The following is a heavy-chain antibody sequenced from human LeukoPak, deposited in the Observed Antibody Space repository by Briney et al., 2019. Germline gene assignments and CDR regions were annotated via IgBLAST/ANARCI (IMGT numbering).Heavy chain of an antibody. Sequence: GGSLRLSCAASGFTFSSYAMSWVRQAPGKGLEWVSATSGSGGSTYYADSVKGRFTISRDNSKNTLYLQMNSLRAEDTAVYYCAKSPARARSYYFDYWGQGTLVTVSS. CDR1: GFTFSSYA. J-gene: IGHJ4*02. V-gene: IGHV3-23*01. CDR3: AKSPARARSYYFDY. CDR2: TSGSGGST. D-gene: IGHD3-16*02.